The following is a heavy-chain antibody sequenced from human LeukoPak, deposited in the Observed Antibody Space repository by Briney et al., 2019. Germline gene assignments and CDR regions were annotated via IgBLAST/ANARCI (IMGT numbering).Heavy chain of an antibody. V-gene: IGHV3-21*01. CDR3: ARRYCSGGSCYSGFDY. Sequence: GGSLRLSCAASGFTFSSYIMNWVRQAPGKGLEWVSSISSSSSYIYYADSVKGRFTISRDNAKNSLYLQMNSLRAEDTAVYYCARRYCSGGSCYSGFDYWGQGTLVTVSS. D-gene: IGHD2-15*01. CDR2: ISSSSSYI. J-gene: IGHJ4*02. CDR1: GFTFSSYI.